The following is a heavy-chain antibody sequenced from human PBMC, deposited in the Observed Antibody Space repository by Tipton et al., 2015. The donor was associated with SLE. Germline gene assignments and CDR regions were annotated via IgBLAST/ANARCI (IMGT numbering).Heavy chain of an antibody. Sequence: SLRLSCAASGFTFSSYGMHWVRQAPGKGLEGVAFIRYDGFNEYYADSVKGRFTISRDNSKNTLFLQMNSLRAEDTAVYYCAKDRWELLYYFDYWGQGTLVTVSS. CDR2: IRYDGFNE. D-gene: IGHD1-26*01. J-gene: IGHJ4*02. CDR3: AKDRWELLYYFDY. V-gene: IGHV3-30*02. CDR1: GFTFSSYG.